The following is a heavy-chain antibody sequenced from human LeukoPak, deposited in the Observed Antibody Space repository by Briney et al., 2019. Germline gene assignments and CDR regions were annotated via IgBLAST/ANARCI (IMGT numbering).Heavy chain of an antibody. CDR3: AQEIRPNDY. CDR1: GFTVSSNY. V-gene: IGHV3-23*01. D-gene: IGHD4-17*01. Sequence: GGSLRLSCAASGFTVSSNYMSWVRQAPGKGLEWVSSITISGDNTLYADSVKGRFTISRDNSKNTLFLQMNSLRVEDTAVYYCAQEIRPNDYWGQGTLVTVSS. CDR2: ITISGDNT. J-gene: IGHJ4*02.